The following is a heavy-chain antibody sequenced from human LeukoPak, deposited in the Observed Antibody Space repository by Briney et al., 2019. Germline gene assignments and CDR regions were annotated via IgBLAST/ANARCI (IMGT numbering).Heavy chain of an antibody. D-gene: IGHD2-15*01. CDR1: GCSISGYY. CDR2: IYYSGST. J-gene: IGHJ4*02. CDR3: ARDSGSNFDY. V-gene: IGHV4-59*01. Sequence: SETLSLTCTVSGCSISGYYWNWIRQPPGKGLEWIGYIYYSGSTNYNPSLKSRVTMSLDTSKNQFSLKLSSVTAADTAVYHCARDSGSNFDYWGQGTLVTVSS.